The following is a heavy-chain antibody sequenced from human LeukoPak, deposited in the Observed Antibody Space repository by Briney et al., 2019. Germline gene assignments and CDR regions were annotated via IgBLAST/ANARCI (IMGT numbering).Heavy chain of an antibody. CDR2: INHSGST. V-gene: IGHV4-34*01. J-gene: IGHJ6*03. D-gene: IGHD3-10*01. CDR1: GGSFSGYY. CDR3: ARRRNGSGSYYRPGYMDV. Sequence: SETLSLTCAVYGGSFSGYYWSWIRQPPGKGLEWIGEINHSGSTNYNPSLKSRVTISVDTSKNQFSLKLSSVTAADTAVYYCARRRNGSGSYYRPGYMDVWGKGTTVTVSS.